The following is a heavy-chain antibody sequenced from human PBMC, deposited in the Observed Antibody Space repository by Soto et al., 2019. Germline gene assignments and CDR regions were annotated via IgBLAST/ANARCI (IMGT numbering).Heavy chain of an antibody. D-gene: IGHD6-19*01. Sequence: QVQLVQSGAVVKKPGASVKTSCMASGYTFTRYGMHWVRQAPGQRLEWLGWINAANGNVKYSEKFQGRVTITRDTAASTAYMELSSLRSEDTAVYYCARIVVAGYFDYWGQGTLVNVSS. J-gene: IGHJ4*02. CDR2: INAANGNV. CDR1: GYTFTRYG. V-gene: IGHV1-3*01. CDR3: ARIVVAGYFDY.